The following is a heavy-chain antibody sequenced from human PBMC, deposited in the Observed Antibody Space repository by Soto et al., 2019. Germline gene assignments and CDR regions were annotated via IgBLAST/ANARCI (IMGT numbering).Heavy chain of an antibody. CDR3: ARDYSSTWYGVDS. CDR2: IWYDGSSQ. V-gene: IGHV3-33*01. Sequence: GGSLRLSWAASGFTFSSYGMHWVRQAPGKGLEWVAVIWYDGSSQYYAESVKGRFTISRDNSKNTLDLQMNSLRAEDSALYYCARDYSSTWYGVDSWGQGTLVTVSS. D-gene: IGHD6-13*01. CDR1: GFTFSSYG. J-gene: IGHJ4*02.